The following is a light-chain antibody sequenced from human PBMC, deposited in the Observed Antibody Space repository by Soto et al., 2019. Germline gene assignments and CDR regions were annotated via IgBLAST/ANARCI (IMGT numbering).Light chain of an antibody. V-gene: IGKV1-9*01. CDR1: QGISSS. CDR2: AAS. Sequence: IQLTQSPSFLSASVGDRVTISCRASQGISSSLAWYQQKPGKAPKVLIYAASTLQSGVPSRFGGSGSGTEFTLTISSLQPEDFATYYCQQLNSYPLTFGGGTKVDIK. J-gene: IGKJ4*01. CDR3: QQLNSYPLT.